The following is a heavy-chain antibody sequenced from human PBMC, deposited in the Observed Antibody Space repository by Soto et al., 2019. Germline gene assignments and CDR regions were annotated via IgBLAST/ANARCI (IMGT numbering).Heavy chain of an antibody. Sequence: ASVKVSCKPSGYSFSNFYVPWVRQAPGQGLEWMGIIDPSSGTTSYTQKFQERVTMTRDTSMSTVYMELSRLRSEDTAVYYCARGAVVVPNGLIAGMDVWGLGTTVTVSS. V-gene: IGHV1-46*01. CDR2: IDPSSGTT. D-gene: IGHD2-15*01. J-gene: IGHJ6*02. CDR3: ARGAVVVPNGLIAGMDV. CDR1: GYSFSNFY.